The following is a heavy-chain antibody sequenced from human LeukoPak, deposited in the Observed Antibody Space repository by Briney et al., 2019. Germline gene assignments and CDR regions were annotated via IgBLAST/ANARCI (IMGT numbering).Heavy chain of an antibody. CDR2: MNPNSGNT. CDR3: ARLEWLSRGYYYYMDV. J-gene: IGHJ6*03. CDR1: GYTFTSYD. D-gene: IGHD3-3*01. V-gene: IGHV1-8*01. Sequence: GASEKVSCKASGYTFTSYDINWVRQATGQGLEWMGWMNPNSGNTGYAQKFQGRVTMTRNTSISTAYMELSSLRSEDTAVYYCARLEWLSRGYYYYMDVWGKGTTVTVSS.